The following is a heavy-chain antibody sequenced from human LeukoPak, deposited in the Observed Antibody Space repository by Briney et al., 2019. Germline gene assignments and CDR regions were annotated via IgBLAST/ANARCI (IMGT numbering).Heavy chain of an antibody. CDR1: GFTFSDYY. D-gene: IGHD2-2*01. CDR2: ISSSGSTI. J-gene: IGHJ4*02. V-gene: IGHV3-11*04. Sequence: PGGSLRLSCAASGFTFSDYYMNWIRQAPGKGLAWVSYISSSGSTISYADSVKGRFTVSRDNAKNSLYLQMNSLRAEDTAVYYCARSTLPAANAIDYWGQGTLVTVSS. CDR3: ARSTLPAANAIDY.